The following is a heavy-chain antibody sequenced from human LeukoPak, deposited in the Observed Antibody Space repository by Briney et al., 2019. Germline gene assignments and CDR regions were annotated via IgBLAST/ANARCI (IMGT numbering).Heavy chain of an antibody. CDR2: INHSGST. Sequence: KPSETLSLTCAVYGGSFSGYYWSWIRQPPGKGLEWIGEINHSGSTNYNPSLKSRVTISVDTSKNQFSLKLSSVTAADTAVYYCARDPRGGGYSGHWGQGTLATVSS. CDR3: ARDPRGGGYSGH. V-gene: IGHV4-34*01. D-gene: IGHD5-12*01. CDR1: GGSFSGYY. J-gene: IGHJ4*02.